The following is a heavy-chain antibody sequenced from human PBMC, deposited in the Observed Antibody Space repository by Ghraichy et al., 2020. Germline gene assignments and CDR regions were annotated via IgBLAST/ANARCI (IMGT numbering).Heavy chain of an antibody. CDR1: GYTFTTYG. CDR3: ARGGGGNFFNY. J-gene: IGHJ4*02. D-gene: IGHD3-16*01. V-gene: IGHV1-18*01. CDR2: ISTYNGNT. Sequence: ASVKVSCKASGYTFTTYGISWVRQAPGQGLEWMGWISTYNGNTNYAQELQGRVSMTTDTSTSTAYMELRSLRSDDTALYYCARGGGGNFFNYWGQGTLVTVSS.